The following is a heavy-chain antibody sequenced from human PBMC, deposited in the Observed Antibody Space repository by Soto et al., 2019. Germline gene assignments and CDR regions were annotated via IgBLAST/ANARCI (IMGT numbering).Heavy chain of an antibody. J-gene: IGHJ5*02. Sequence: QVQLVESGGGLVKPGGSLRLSCAASGFTFSDYYMSWIRQAPGKGLEWVSYISSSGSTIYYADSVKGRFTIARDNAKKSLYLQMNSLRAEDAAVYYCASDTAGGTGFNWFDPWGQGTLVTVSS. D-gene: IGHD1-1*01. CDR1: GFTFSDYY. V-gene: IGHV3-11*01. CDR3: ASDTAGGTGFNWFDP. CDR2: ISSSGSTI.